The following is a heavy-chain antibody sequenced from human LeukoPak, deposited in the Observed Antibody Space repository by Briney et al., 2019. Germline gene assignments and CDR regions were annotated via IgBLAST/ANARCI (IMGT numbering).Heavy chain of an antibody. V-gene: IGHV3-7*01. Sequence: GGSLRLSCAASGFTFSSYWMSWVRQAPGKGLEWVANIKQDGSEKYYVDSVKGRFTISRDNAKNSLYLQMNSLRAEDTAVYYCASHSLGSPSWYGFYWGQGTLVTVSS. CDR3: ASHSLGSPSWYGFY. CDR1: GFTFSSYW. CDR2: IKQDGSEK. D-gene: IGHD6-13*01. J-gene: IGHJ4*02.